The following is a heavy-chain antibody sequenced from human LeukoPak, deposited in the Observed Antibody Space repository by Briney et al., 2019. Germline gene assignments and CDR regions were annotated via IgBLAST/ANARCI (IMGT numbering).Heavy chain of an antibody. Sequence: GGSLRLSCLTSGFTLSTSAMSWVRQAPGKGLEWISGISGSGASTYYADSVKGRFTISRDDSRNTLYLQMNSLRGDDTAVYYCAKDVGKWESLHFFDYWGQGTLVTVSS. D-gene: IGHD1-26*01. CDR3: AKDVGKWESLHFFDY. V-gene: IGHV3-23*01. J-gene: IGHJ4*02. CDR2: ISGSGAST. CDR1: GFTLSTSA.